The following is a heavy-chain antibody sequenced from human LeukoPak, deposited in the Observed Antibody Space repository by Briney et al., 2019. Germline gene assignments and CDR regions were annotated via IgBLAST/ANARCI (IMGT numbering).Heavy chain of an antibody. CDR2: AYYTGSN. CDR1: GGSVACTGCY. J-gene: IGHJ6*01. Sequence: SETLSLTCTVSGGSVACTGCYWGWIRQPPGKGLEWIGSAYYTGSNYSPPSLKSRLTISVDTSKNQFALTLSSVTAADTAVYYCGRHVSNGWDYHYGLDVWGQGTTVTVSS. D-gene: IGHD6-19*01. V-gene: IGHV4-39*01. CDR3: GRHVSNGWDYHYGLDV.